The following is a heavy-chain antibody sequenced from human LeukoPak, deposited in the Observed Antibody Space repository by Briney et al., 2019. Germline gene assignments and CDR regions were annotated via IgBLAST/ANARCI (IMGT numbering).Heavy chain of an antibody. V-gene: IGHV3-30*04. CDR3: AKGMSNRYCSSTSCSVLFDY. CDR1: GFTFSSYA. Sequence: GRSLRLSCAASGFTFSSYAMHWVRQAPGKGLEWVAVISYDGSNKYYADSVKGRFTISRDNSKNTLYLQMNSLRAEDTAVYYCAKGMSNRYCSSTSCSVLFDYWGQGTLVTVSS. J-gene: IGHJ4*02. CDR2: ISYDGSNK. D-gene: IGHD2-2*01.